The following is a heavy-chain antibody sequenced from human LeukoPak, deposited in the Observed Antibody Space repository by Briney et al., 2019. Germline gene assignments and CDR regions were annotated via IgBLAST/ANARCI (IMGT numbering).Heavy chain of an antibody. J-gene: IGHJ4*02. CDR2: IFYSGST. CDR3: ARHLTYSSSWYKQDY. CDR1: GGSISSSSYY. Sequence: SETLSLTCTVSGGSISSSSYYWGWVRQPPGKGRKWIGSIFYSGSTYYNPSLKSRVTISVDTSKNQFSLKLSSVTAADTAVYYCARHLTYSSSWYKQDYWGQGTLVTVSS. V-gene: IGHV4-39*01. D-gene: IGHD6-13*01.